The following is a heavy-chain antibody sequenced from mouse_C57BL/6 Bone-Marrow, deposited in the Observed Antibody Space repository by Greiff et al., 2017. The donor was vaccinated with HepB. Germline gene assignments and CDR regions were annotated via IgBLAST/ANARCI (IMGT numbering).Heavy chain of an antibody. CDR2: IWWDDDK. CDR1: GFSLSTFGMG. CDR3: ARKGLYYGNYGRFAY. D-gene: IGHD2-1*01. V-gene: IGHV8-8*01. Sequence: QVTLKESGPGILQPSQTLSLTCSFSGFSLSTFGMGVGWIRPPSGKGLEWLAHIWWDDDKYYNPVLKSRLTISKDTSKNQVFLKIANVDTADTATYYCARKGLYYGNYGRFAYWGQGTLVTVSA. J-gene: IGHJ3*01.